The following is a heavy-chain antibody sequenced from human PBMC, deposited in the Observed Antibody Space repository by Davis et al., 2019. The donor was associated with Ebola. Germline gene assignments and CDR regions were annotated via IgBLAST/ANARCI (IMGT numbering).Heavy chain of an antibody. D-gene: IGHD4-23*01. V-gene: IGHV3-69-1*01. Sequence: GESLKISCSASGFIFSNYGMHWVRQAPGKGLEFVSAISGAYTTYYADSVKGRFTISRDDAKKSLYLQMDSLRAEDTAVYYCAQQLGDYGGNALRYWGQGTLVTVSS. CDR3: AQQLGDYGGNALRY. CDR2: ISGAYTT. CDR1: GFIFSNYG. J-gene: IGHJ4*02.